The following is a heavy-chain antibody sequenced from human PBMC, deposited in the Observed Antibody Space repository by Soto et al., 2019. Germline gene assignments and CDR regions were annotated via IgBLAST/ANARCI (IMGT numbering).Heavy chain of an antibody. D-gene: IGHD2-15*01. CDR1: GFTFSSYS. Sequence: GGSLRLSCAASGFTFSSYSMNWVRQAPGKGLEWVSSISSSSSYIYYADSVKGRFTISRDNAKNSLYLQMNSLRAEDTAVYYCARDLPYCSGGSCGDNWFDPWGQGTLVTVSS. V-gene: IGHV3-21*01. J-gene: IGHJ5*02. CDR2: ISSSSSYI. CDR3: ARDLPYCSGGSCGDNWFDP.